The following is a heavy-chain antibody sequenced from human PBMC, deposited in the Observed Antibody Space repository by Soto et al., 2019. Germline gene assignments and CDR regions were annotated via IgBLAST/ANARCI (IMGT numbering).Heavy chain of an antibody. CDR1: GFTFRDYS. CDR3: ARRENETTAYYWRY. Sequence: PGGSLRLSCAASGFTFRDYSMNWVRQAPGKGLEWVASISSRNTYIQYADSVRGRFTISRDNARDSLYLQMDNVSAGDTAMYYCARRENETTAYYWRYWGQGSLVTVCS. D-gene: IGHD3-9*01. CDR2: ISSRNTYI. J-gene: IGHJ4*02. V-gene: IGHV3-21*01.